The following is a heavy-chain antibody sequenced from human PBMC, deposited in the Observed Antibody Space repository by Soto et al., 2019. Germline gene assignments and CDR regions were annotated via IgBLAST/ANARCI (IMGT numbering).Heavy chain of an antibody. Sequence: GGSLRLSCAASGFTFSSYAMHWVRQAPGKGLEWVAVISYDGSNKYYADSVKGRFTISRDNSKNTLYLQMNSLRAEDTAVYYCARSENAYFDYWGQGTLVTVAS. CDR1: GFTFSSYA. CDR2: ISYDGSNK. CDR3: ARSENAYFDY. J-gene: IGHJ4*02. V-gene: IGHV3-30-3*01. D-gene: IGHD2-8*01.